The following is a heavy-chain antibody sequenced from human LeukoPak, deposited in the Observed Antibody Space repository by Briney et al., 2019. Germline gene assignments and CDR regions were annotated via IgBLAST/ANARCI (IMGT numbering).Heavy chain of an antibody. CDR3: AGSTYYYDSGGYDY. D-gene: IGHD3-22*01. Sequence: SETLSLTCAVSGGSISSGGYSWSWIRQPPGKGLEWIGYIYHSGSTYYNPSLKSRVTISVDRSKNQFSLKLSSVTAADTAVYYCAGSTYYYDSGGYDYWGQGTLVTVSS. J-gene: IGHJ4*02. CDR2: IYHSGST. V-gene: IGHV4-30-2*01. CDR1: GGSISSGGYS.